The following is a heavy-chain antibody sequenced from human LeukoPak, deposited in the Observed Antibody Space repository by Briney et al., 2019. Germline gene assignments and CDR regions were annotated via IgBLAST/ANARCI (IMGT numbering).Heavy chain of an antibody. D-gene: IGHD2-15*01. J-gene: IGHJ4*02. CDR3: TTDLDRYCSGGSCYSGVY. V-gene: IGHV3-15*01. CDR2: IKSKTDGGTT. CDR1: GFTFSNAW. Sequence: GGSLRLSCAASGFTFSNAWMSWVRQAPGKGLXXXXRIKSKTDGGTTDYAAPVKGRFTISRDDSKNTLYLQMNSLKTEDTAVYYCTTDLDRYCSGGSCYSGVYWGQGTLVTVSS.